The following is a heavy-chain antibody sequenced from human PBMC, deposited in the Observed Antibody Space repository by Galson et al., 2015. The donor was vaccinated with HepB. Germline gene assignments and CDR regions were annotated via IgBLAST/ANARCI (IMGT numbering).Heavy chain of an antibody. Sequence: SVKVSCKASGYTSTMYAMHWVRQAPGQRPEWMGWINVGNGNTKYSQKFQGRVTITRDTSASTAYMELGSLKSEDTAVYYCARSGRFGIAAADHGLYWGQGTLVTVSS. D-gene: IGHD6-13*01. CDR3: ARSGRFGIAAADHGLY. V-gene: IGHV1-3*01. J-gene: IGHJ4*02. CDR2: INVGNGNT. CDR1: GYTSTMYA.